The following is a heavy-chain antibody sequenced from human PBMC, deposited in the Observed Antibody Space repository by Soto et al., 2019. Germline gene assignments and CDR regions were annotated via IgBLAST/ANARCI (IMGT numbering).Heavy chain of an antibody. CDR3: ARVQCTGGSCFSSYYYYYGMDV. V-gene: IGHV3-23*04. CDR2: ISGSGGST. Sequence: EVQLVESGGGLVQPGGSLRLSCAASGFTFTSYAMIWVRQAPGKGLEWVSSISGSGGSTYYADSVKGRFTISRDNSKNTVYLQMNSLRAEDTAVYYCARVQCTGGSCFSSYYYYYGMDVWGQGTTVTVSS. CDR1: GFTFTSYA. D-gene: IGHD2-15*01. J-gene: IGHJ6*02.